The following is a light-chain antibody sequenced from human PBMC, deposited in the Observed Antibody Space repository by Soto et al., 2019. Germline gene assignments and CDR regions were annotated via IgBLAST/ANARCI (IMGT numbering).Light chain of an antibody. CDR2: DAS. CDR3: QKYNGAPLT. Sequence: DIQMTQSPSSLSASVGDRVTIACRASQGISIYLAWYQQKPRKVPQLLIYDASTLQSGVPSRFSGSGSGTDFTLTISGLQPEDVATYYCQKYNGAPLTFGGGTKVEIK. V-gene: IGKV1-27*01. CDR1: QGISIY. J-gene: IGKJ4*01.